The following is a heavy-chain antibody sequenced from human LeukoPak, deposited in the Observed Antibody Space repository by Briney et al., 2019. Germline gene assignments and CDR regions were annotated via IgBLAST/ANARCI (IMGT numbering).Heavy chain of an antibody. CDR3: ARCGTSGSYYQLDY. D-gene: IGHD1-26*01. Sequence: ASETLSLTRTVSGGSISSSSYYWGWIRQPPGKGLGWIGSIYYSGSTYYNPSLKSRVTISVDTSKNQFSLKLSSVTAADTAVYYCARCGTSGSYYQLDYWGQGTPVTVSS. J-gene: IGHJ4*02. CDR2: IYYSGST. V-gene: IGHV4-39*01. CDR1: GGSISSSSYY.